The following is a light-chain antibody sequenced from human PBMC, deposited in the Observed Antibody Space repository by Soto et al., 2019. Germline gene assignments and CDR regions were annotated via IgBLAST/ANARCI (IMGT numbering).Light chain of an antibody. CDR3: QQGYRFPLT. CDR1: QGIARW. CDR2: VVS. Sequence: DIQMTQSPSSVSASVGDRVTITCRASQGIARWLAWYQQKPGKAPKVLISVVSSLQSGVPTRFSGSASGSDFTLTITSLQPEDSATYYCQQGYRFPLTFGGGTKVDIK. J-gene: IGKJ4*01. V-gene: IGKV1-12*01.